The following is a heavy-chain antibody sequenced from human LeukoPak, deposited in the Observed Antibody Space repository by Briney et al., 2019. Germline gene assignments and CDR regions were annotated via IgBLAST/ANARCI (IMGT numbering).Heavy chain of an antibody. D-gene: IGHD3-9*01. CDR1: GGSISSYY. CDR2: IYYSGST. V-gene: IGHV4-59*12. Sequence: SETLSLTCTVSGGSISSYYWSWIRQPPGKGLEWIGYIYYSGSTNYNPSLKSRVTISVDTSKNQFSLKLSSVTAADTAVCYCARGYFDWLLYYFDYWGQGTLVTVSS. J-gene: IGHJ4*02. CDR3: ARGYFDWLLYYFDY.